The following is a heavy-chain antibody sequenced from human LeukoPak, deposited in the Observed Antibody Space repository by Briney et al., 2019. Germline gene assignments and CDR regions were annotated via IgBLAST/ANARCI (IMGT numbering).Heavy chain of an antibody. CDR1: GGSISSDY. CDR2: MYYTGSI. CDR3: VRVSVVYGMDV. Sequence: SETLSLTCSVSGGSISSDYWAWIRQPPGKGLDWIGYMYYTGSINYNPSLKSRVTISLATSKKQFSLKLSSVTAADTAVYYCVRVSVVYGMDVWGRGTTVTVSS. V-gene: IGHV4-59*01. J-gene: IGHJ6*01.